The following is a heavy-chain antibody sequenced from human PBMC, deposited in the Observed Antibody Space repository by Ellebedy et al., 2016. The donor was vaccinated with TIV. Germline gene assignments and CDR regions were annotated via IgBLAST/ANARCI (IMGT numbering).Heavy chain of an antibody. D-gene: IGHD3/OR15-3a*01. Sequence: GESLKISCAASGFTFSTFWMTWVRQAPGKGLGWVANIKYDGSEKYYGDSWKGRFTISRDNAKNSLYLQMDSLRAEDTAVYYCARWCDDSWTGYCNWGQGTQVTVSS. J-gene: IGHJ4*02. CDR3: ARWCDDSWTGYCN. V-gene: IGHV3-7*02. CDR1: GFTFSTFW. CDR2: IKYDGSEK.